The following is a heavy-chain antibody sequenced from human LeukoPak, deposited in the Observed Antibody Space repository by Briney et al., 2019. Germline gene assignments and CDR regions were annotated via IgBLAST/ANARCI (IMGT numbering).Heavy chain of an antibody. D-gene: IGHD6-19*01. CDR1: GGSFSGYY. V-gene: IGHV4-34*01. Sequence: SETLSLTCAVYGGSFSGYYWSWIRQPPGKGLEWIGEINHSGSTNYNPSLKSRVTISVNTSKNQFSLKLSSVTAADTAVYYCARHTAVAGKGVLDYYYYYYMDVWGKGTTVTISS. CDR3: ARHTAVAGKGVLDYYYYYYMDV. CDR2: INHSGST. J-gene: IGHJ6*03.